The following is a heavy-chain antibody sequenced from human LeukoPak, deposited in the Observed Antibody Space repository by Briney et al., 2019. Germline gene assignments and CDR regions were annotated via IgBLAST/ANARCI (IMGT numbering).Heavy chain of an antibody. CDR2: ISGSDGST. V-gene: IGHV3-23*01. D-gene: IGHD3-22*01. CDR1: GFTFSSYA. CDR3: AKDAGSGYYYPIDY. J-gene: IGHJ4*02. Sequence: GGSLRLSCAASGFTFSSYAMSWVRQAPGKGLEWVSLISGSDGSTYCADSVKGRSTISRDNSKNTLYLRVNSLRAEDTAVYYCAKDAGSGYYYPIDYWGQGTLVTVSS.